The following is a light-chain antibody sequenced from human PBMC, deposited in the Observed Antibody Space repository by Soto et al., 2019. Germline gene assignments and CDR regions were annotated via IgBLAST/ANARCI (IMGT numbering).Light chain of an antibody. CDR3: QQYNNWPQT. J-gene: IGKJ1*01. CDR2: GAS. V-gene: IGKV3-15*01. CDR1: QSVSSN. Sequence: EIVMTQSPATRSVSPGERATLSCRASQSVSSNLAWYQQKPGQAPRLLIYGASTRATGIPARFSGSGSGTEFTLTISSLQSEDFAVYYCQQYNNWPQTFG.